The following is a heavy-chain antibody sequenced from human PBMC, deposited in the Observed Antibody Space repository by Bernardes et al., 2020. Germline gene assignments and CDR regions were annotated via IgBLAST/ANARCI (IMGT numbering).Heavy chain of an antibody. J-gene: IGHJ4*02. CDR3: ARSNSREVGLFNY. Sequence: GSLRLSCAASGFTFSSYSMNWVRQAPGKGLEWVSSISSSSSYIYYADSVKGRFTISRDNAKNSLYLQMNSLRAEDTAVYYCARSNSREVGLFNYWGQGTLVTVSS. D-gene: IGHD3-10*01. CDR2: ISSSSSYI. CDR1: GFTFSSYS. V-gene: IGHV3-21*04.